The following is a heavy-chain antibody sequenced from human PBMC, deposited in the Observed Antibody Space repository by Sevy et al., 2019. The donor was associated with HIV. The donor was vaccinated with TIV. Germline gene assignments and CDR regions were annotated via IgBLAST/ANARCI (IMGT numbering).Heavy chain of an antibody. V-gene: IGHV1-2*06. Sequence: ASVKVSCKASGYTFTGYYMHWVRQAPGQGLEWMGRINPNSGGTNYAQKLQGRVTMTRDTSISTAYMGLSRLRSDDTAVYYCARVKTLMGSSGYYRVLDYWGQGTLVTVSS. CDR3: ARVKTLMGSSGYYRVLDY. D-gene: IGHD3-22*01. J-gene: IGHJ4*02. CDR1: GYTFTGYY. CDR2: INPNSGGT.